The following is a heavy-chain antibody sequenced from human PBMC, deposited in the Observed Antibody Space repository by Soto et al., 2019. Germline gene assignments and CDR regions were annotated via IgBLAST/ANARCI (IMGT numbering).Heavy chain of an antibody. V-gene: IGHV1-18*01. CDR3: AREEADCSSTSCYRAEYFQQ. Sequence: GASVKVSCKASGYTFTSYGISWVRQAPGQGLEWMGWISAYNGNTNYAQKLQGRVTMTTDTSTSTAYMELRSLRSDDTAVYYCAREEADCSSTSCYRAEYFQQWGQRTLVTVSS. CDR1: GYTFTSYG. D-gene: IGHD2-2*01. J-gene: IGHJ1*01. CDR2: ISAYNGNT.